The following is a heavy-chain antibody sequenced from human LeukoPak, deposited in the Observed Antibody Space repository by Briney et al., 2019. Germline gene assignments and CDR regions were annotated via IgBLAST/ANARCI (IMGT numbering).Heavy chain of an antibody. CDR1: GFTFSSYW. J-gene: IGHJ4*02. D-gene: IGHD5-12*01. Sequence: QTGGSLRLSWAASGFTFSSYWMTWVRQAPGKGLEWVANIKQDGSEKYYVDSVKGRFTISRDNAKNSLYLQMNSLRAEDTAVYYCARGMSSGYDFDYWGQGTLVTVSS. CDR3: ARGMSSGYDFDY. CDR2: IKQDGSEK. V-gene: IGHV3-7*01.